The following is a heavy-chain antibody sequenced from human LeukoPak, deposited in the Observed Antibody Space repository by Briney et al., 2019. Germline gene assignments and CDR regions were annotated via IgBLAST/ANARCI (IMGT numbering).Heavy chain of an antibody. CDR2: IEQDGSEK. CDR3: ASSLGFYYGSGIYYQEGAFDI. CDR1: GFTFSSYW. D-gene: IGHD3-10*01. V-gene: IGHV3-7*01. J-gene: IGHJ3*02. Sequence: PGGSLRLSCAASGFTFSSYWMSWVRQAPGKGLEWVANIEQDGSEKYYVDSVKGRFTISRDNAKNSLYLQMNSLRAEDTAVYYCASSLGFYYGSGIYYQEGAFDIWGQGTMVTVSS.